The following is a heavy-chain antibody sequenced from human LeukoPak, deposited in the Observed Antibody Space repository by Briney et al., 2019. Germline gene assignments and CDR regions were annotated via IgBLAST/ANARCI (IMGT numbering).Heavy chain of an antibody. Sequence: ASVKVSCKASGYTFTSYGISWVRQAHGQGLGWMGWISAYNGNTNYAQKLQGRVTMTTDTSTSTAYMELRSLRSDDTAVYYCARDLGVAAAGAGGDYWGQGTLVTVSS. D-gene: IGHD6-13*01. J-gene: IGHJ4*02. CDR2: ISAYNGNT. CDR3: ARDLGVAAAGAGGDY. V-gene: IGHV1-18*01. CDR1: GYTFTSYG.